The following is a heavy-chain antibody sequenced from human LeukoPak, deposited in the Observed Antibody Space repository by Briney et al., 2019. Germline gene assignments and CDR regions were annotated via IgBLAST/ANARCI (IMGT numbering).Heavy chain of an antibody. CDR3: STHYPTGSSHAFDI. V-gene: IGHV5-51*02. D-gene: IGHD3-10*01. CDR1: GYSLTSYW. CDR2: IYPGDSDT. Sequence: GESRKFSGKASGYSLTSYWSGWVGKMPGKGLGWMGIIYPGDSDTRYSPYFQGQVTISADNSISTAYLQWSSLQASDTAMYYCSTHYPTGSSHAFDIWGQGTMVTVSS. J-gene: IGHJ3*02.